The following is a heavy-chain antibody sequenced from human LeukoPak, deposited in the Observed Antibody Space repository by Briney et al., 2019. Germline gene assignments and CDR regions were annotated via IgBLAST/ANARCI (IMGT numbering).Heavy chain of an antibody. CDR2: INPNSGGT. V-gene: IGHV1-2*02. J-gene: IGHJ5*02. CDR3: ARSPNGIAARYNWFDP. D-gene: IGHD6-6*01. Sequence: RASVKVSCKASGYTFTGYYMHWVRQAPGQGLEWMGWINPNSGGTNYAQKFQGRVTMTRDTSISTAYMELSRLRSDDTAVYYCARSPNGIAARYNWFDPWGQGTLVTVSS. CDR1: GYTFTGYY.